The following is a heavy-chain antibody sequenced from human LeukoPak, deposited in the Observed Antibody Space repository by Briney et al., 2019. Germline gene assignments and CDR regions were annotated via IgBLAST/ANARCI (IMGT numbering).Heavy chain of an antibody. CDR1: GFTFSTNW. CDR3: ARDLANNGSPSPPRF. CDR2: IKEDGSEK. D-gene: IGHD2-8*01. J-gene: IGHJ4*02. Sequence: GGSLRLSCAASGFTFSTNWMTWVRQAPGKGLEWVADIKEDGSEKYYVDSLKGRFTISRDNAKNSLYLQINNLSAEDTAVYYYARDLANNGSPSPPRFWGQGTLVTVSS. V-gene: IGHV3-7*01.